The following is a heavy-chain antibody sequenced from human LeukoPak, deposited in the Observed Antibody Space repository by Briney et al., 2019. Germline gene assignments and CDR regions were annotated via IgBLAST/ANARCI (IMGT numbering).Heavy chain of an antibody. Sequence: SETLSLTCTVSGGSISSYYWSWIRQPPGKGLEWIGYIYYSGSTNYNPSLKSRVTISVDTSKNQFSLKLSSVTAADTAVYYCARDLGSGLEGFDYWGQGTLVTVSS. CDR3: ARDLGSGLEGFDY. D-gene: IGHD3-10*01. CDR1: GGSISSYY. CDR2: IYYSGST. V-gene: IGHV4-59*01. J-gene: IGHJ4*02.